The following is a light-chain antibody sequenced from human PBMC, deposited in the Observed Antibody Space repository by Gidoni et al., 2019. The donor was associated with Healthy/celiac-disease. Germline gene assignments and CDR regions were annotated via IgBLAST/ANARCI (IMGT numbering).Light chain of an antibody. V-gene: IGKV3-20*01. CDR3: QQYGSSPQT. CDR2: GAS. Sequence: PGERATLSCRASQSVSSSYLAWYQQKPGQAPRLLIYGASSRATGIPDRFSGSGSGTDFTLTISRLEPEDFAVYYCQQYGSSPQTFGQGTKVEIK. CDR1: QSVSSSY. J-gene: IGKJ1*01.